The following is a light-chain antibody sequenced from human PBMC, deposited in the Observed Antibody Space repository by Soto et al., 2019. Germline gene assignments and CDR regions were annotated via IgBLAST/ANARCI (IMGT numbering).Light chain of an antibody. Sequence: QSVLTQPPSASGTPGQRVTISCSGSSSNIGSNTINWYQQLPGTAPKLLIYSNNQRPSGVPDRFSGSKSGTSASLAISGLQSEDEAKYYCAAWDDSLNGWVFGGGT. CDR2: SNN. J-gene: IGLJ3*02. V-gene: IGLV1-44*01. CDR3: AAWDDSLNGWV. CDR1: SSNIGSNT.